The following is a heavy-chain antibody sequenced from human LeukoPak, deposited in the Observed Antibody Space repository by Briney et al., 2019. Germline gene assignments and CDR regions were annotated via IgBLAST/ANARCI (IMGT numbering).Heavy chain of an antibody. CDR2: ISSGGTDK. CDR3: ARGTYSSDSRGYFSGGLGC. CDR1: GLIFNNYA. D-gene: IGHD3-22*01. V-gene: IGHV3-30*04. Sequence: GGSLRLSCVASGLIFNNYAMHWVRQAPGRGLECVAIISSGGTDKYYADSVKGRFTISRHYSENTLFLKMNKLRAEDTAVFFCARGTYSSDSRGYFSGGLGCWGQGALVTVSS. J-gene: IGHJ4*02.